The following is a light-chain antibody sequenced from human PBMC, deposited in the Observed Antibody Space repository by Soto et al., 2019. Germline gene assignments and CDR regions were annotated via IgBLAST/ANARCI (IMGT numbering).Light chain of an antibody. CDR2: CNN. V-gene: IGLV1-44*01. CDR1: RPNNGGNT. Sequence: QSVLTQPPSASGTPGQRVTISCSGSRPNNGGNTVSLYQQLPGTAPKLLIYCNNQRPSGVPDRFSGSKSGTSASLAISGLQSEDEADYYCAAWHYSLNGPVFGGGTKLTVL. CDR3: AAWHYSLNGPV. J-gene: IGLJ3*02.